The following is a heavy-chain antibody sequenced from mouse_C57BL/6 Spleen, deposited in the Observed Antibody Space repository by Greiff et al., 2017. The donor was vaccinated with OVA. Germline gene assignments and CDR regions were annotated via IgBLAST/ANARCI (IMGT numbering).Heavy chain of an antibody. V-gene: IGHV1-81*01. CDR1: GYTFTSYG. CDR2: IYPRSGNT. J-gene: IGHJ1*03. CDR3: ARYDYDDYWYFDV. Sequence: QVQLQQSGAELARPGASVKLSCKASGYTFTSYGISWVKQRTGQGLEWIGEIYPRSGNTYYNEKFKGKATLTADKSSSTAYMELRSLTSEDSAVYFCARYDYDDYWYFDVWGTGTTVTVSS. D-gene: IGHD2-4*01.